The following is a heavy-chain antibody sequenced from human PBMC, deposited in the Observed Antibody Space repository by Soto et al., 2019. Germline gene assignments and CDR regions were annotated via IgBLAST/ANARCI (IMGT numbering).Heavy chain of an antibody. V-gene: IGHV4-31*03. Sequence: TLSLTCPGSGASISSGGYYWSWIRQHPGKGLEWIGYIYYSGITYYNPSLKSRVTISVDTSKNQFSLKLSYVTAEDTAVYYCERDLRGYYDFWSGSLGMDVWGQGTTVTVYS. CDR3: ERDLRGYYDFWSGSLGMDV. D-gene: IGHD3-3*01. J-gene: IGHJ6*02. CDR2: IYYSGIT. CDR1: GASISSGGYY.